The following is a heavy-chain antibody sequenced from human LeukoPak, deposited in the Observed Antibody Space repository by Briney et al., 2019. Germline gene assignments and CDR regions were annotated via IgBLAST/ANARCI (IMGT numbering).Heavy chain of an antibody. Sequence: ASVKVSCKASGYTFTSYGISWVRQAPGQGLEWMGWISAYNGNTNYAQKLQGRVTMTTDTSTSTAYMELRSLRSDDTAVYYCVSFLRGYSGYDYLGYWGQGTLVTVSS. CDR2: ISAYNGNT. CDR1: GYTFTSYG. CDR3: VSFLRGYSGYDYLGY. V-gene: IGHV1-18*01. J-gene: IGHJ4*02. D-gene: IGHD5-12*01.